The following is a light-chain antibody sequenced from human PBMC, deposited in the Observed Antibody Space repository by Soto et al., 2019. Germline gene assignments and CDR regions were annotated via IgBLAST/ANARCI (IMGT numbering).Light chain of an antibody. V-gene: IGLV4-69*01. Sequence: QPVLTQSPSASASLGASVKLTCTPSSGHRSYAIAWHQQQPEKGPRYLMKLNSDGSHSKGDGIPDRFSGSSSGAERYLTISGLQSEDEADYYCQTWGTGIRVFGGGTKLTVL. CDR2: LNSDGSH. CDR1: SGHRSYA. J-gene: IGLJ2*01. CDR3: QTWGTGIRV.